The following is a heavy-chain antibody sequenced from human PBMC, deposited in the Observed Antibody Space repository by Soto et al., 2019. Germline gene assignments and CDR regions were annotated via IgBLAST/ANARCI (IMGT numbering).Heavy chain of an antibody. CDR2: IFYTGST. D-gene: IGHD6-25*01. J-gene: IGHJ4*02. CDR1: GGSISSYS. Sequence: SETLSLTCTVSGGSISSYSWNWIRQPPGKGLEWIGYIFYTGSTNYNPSLKSRVTISVDTSKNQFSLRLTSVTAADTAVYYCATASGWDRNFDYWGQGTLVTVSS. CDR3: ATASGWDRNFDY. V-gene: IGHV4-59*01.